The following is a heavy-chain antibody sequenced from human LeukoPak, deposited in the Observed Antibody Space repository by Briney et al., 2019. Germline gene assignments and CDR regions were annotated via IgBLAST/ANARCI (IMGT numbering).Heavy chain of an antibody. CDR3: ARDRRQRDYFDF. D-gene: IGHD1-1*01. CDR1: GGSINIRNYY. V-gene: IGHV4-39*07. Sequence: PSETLSLTCTVSGGSINIRNYYWAWIRQPPGRQLEWIGSVYSSGSLYYNPSLKSRVTTLVDTSKNQFSLKLNSVTAADTAVYYCARDRRQRDYFDFWGQGARVSVSS. J-gene: IGHJ4*02. CDR2: VYSSGSL.